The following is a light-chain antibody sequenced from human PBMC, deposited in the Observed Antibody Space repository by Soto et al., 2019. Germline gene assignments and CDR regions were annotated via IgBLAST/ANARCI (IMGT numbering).Light chain of an antibody. CDR2: GAS. J-gene: IGKJ4*01. V-gene: IGKV3-20*01. Sequence: EIVLTQSPGTLSLSPGERATLSCRASQSVRSNHLAWYQQRPGQAPRLLIYGASSRATGIPDRFSGSGSGTDFTLTISRLEPEDFAVYYCQQYDTSPPLTFGGGPGWRSN. CDR1: QSVRSNH. CDR3: QQYDTSPPLT.